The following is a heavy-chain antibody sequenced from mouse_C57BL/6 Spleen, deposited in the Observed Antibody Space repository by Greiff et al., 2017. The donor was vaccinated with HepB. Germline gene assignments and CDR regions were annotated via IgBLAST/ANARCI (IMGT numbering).Heavy chain of an antibody. CDR1: GYSITSGYY. CDR3: ARDSTNYYGSSYGRNY. Sequence: EVKLLESGPGLVKPSQSLSLTCSVTGYSITSGYYWNWIRQFPGNKLEWMGYISYDGSNNYNPSLKNRISITRDTSKNQFFLKLNSVTTEDTATYYCARDSTNYYGSSYGRNYWGQGTTLTVSS. CDR2: ISYDGSN. J-gene: IGHJ2*01. D-gene: IGHD1-1*01. V-gene: IGHV3-6*01.